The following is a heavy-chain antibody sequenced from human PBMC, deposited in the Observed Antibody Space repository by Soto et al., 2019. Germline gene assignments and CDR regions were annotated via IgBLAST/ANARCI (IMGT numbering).Heavy chain of an antibody. D-gene: IGHD4-17*01. CDR3: AREVYGGNSAGWFDP. CDR2: ISAYNGNT. J-gene: IGHJ5*02. Sequence: QVQLVQSGAEVKKPGASVKVSCKASGYTFTSYGISWVRQAPGQGLEWMGWISAYNGNTNYAQKLQGRVTMTTDTSTRTAYMELRSLRSDDTAVYYCAREVYGGNSAGWFDPWGQGTLVTVSS. CDR1: GYTFTSYG. V-gene: IGHV1-18*01.